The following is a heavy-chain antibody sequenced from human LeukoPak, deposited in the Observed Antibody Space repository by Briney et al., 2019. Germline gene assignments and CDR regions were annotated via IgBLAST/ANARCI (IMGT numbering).Heavy chain of an antibody. V-gene: IGHV4-61*02. CDR1: GDSISSGDYY. CDR2: ISSSGST. D-gene: IGHD1-26*01. Sequence: SQTLSLTCTVSGDSISSGDYYWSWIRQPAGKGLEWIGRISSSGSTNYNPSLKSRVTISVDTSKNQFSLKLSSVTAADTAVYYCARATAPTRASFVWGQGTLVTVSS. J-gene: IGHJ4*02. CDR3: ARATAPTRASFV.